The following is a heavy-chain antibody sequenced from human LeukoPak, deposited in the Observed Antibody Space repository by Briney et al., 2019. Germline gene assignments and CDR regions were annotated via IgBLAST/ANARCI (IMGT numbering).Heavy chain of an antibody. CDR3: AKGGKWDVTPFDY. CDR2: MSGGGGST. J-gene: IGHJ4*02. Sequence: GGSLRLSCAASGFTFTSYSMHWVRQAPGKGLEWVSTMSGGGGSTYYADSVKGRFTISRDNSKNTLYLQVNSLRAEDTAVYYCAKGGKWDVTPFDYWGQGTLVTVSS. V-gene: IGHV3-23*01. CDR1: GFTFTSYS. D-gene: IGHD1-26*01.